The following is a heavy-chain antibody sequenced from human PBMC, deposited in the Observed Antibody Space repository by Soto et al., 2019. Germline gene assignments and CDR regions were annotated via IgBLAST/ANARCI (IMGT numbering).Heavy chain of an antibody. D-gene: IGHD3-3*01. V-gene: IGHV3-30-3*01. CDR1: GFTFSSYA. Sequence: GGSLRLSCAASGFTFSSYAMHWVRQDPGKGLEWVAVISYDGSNKYYADSVKGRFTISRDNSKNTLYLQMNSLRAEDTAVYYYAREGPRFLEWLPTDYYYYGMDVWGQGTTVTVSS. J-gene: IGHJ6*02. CDR3: AREGPRFLEWLPTDYYYYGMDV. CDR2: ISYDGSNK.